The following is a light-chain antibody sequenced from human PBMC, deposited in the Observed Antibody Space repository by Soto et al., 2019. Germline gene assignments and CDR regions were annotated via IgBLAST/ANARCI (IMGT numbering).Light chain of an antibody. Sequence: IQMTQSPSSLSASVGDRVTITCQASQDISNYLNWYQQKPGKAPKLLIYDASNLETGVPSRFSGSGSGTDFTFTISSLQPEDIATYYCQQYDNLPLTFGVGTKVEIK. CDR1: QDISNY. V-gene: IGKV1-33*01. J-gene: IGKJ4*01. CDR3: QQYDNLPLT. CDR2: DAS.